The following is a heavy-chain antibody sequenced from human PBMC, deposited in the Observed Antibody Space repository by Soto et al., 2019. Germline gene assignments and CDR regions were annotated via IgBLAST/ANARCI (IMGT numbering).Heavy chain of an antibody. CDR3: AAGRDSGYYDY. J-gene: IGHJ4*02. CDR1: GFTFSSYS. V-gene: IGHV3-21*01. D-gene: IGHD3-22*01. CDR2: ISSSSSYI. Sequence: GSLRLSCAASGFTFSSYSMNWVRQAPGKGLEWVSSISSSSSYIYYADSVKGRFTISRDNAKNSLYLQMNSLRAEDTAVYYCAAGRDSGYYDYWGQGTLVSVTS.